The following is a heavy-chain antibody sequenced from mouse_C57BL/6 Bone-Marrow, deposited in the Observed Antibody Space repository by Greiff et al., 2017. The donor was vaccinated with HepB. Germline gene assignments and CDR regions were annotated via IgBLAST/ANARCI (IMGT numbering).Heavy chain of an antibody. CDR1: GYSITSGYY. J-gene: IGHJ2*01. D-gene: IGHD1-1*01. Sequence: VQLQQSGPGLVKPSQSLSLTCSVTGYSITSGYYWNWIRQFPGNKLEWMGYISYAGSNNYNPSLKNRISITRDTSKNQFFLKLNSVTTEDTATYYCARDRAHYYGSILFDYWGQGTTLTVSS. V-gene: IGHV3-6*01. CDR3: ARDRAHYYGSILFDY. CDR2: ISYAGSN.